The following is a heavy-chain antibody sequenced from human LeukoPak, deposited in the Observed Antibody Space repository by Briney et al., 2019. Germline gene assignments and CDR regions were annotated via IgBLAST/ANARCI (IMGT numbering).Heavy chain of an antibody. D-gene: IGHD6-6*01. CDR1: GYTFTGYY. V-gene: IGHV1-2*02. Sequence: ASAKVSCKASGYTFTGYYMHWVRQAPGQGLEWMGWINPNSGGTNYAQKFQGRVTMTRDTSISTAYMEVSRLRPDDTAVYYCARGPLGSSSSGYYYYMDVWGKGTTVTVSS. J-gene: IGHJ6*03. CDR2: INPNSGGT. CDR3: ARGPLGSSSSGYYYYMDV.